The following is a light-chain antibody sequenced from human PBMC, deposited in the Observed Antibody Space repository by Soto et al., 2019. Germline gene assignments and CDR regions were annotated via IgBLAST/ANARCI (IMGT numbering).Light chain of an antibody. CDR1: QSVGSN. Sequence: EIVMTQSPATLSVSPGERVSRSCRSRQSVGSNLAWYQQKPGQAPRLLIYGASTRATGIPARFSGSGSETEFTLTISSLQAEDSAVYFCQQYNNWPTWTFGQGTRLEIK. CDR2: GAS. V-gene: IGKV3-15*01. J-gene: IGKJ5*01. CDR3: QQYNNWPTWT.